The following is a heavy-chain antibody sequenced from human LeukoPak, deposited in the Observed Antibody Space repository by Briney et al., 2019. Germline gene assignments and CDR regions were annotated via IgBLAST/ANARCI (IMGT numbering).Heavy chain of an antibody. Sequence: PGGSLRLSCAASGFTVSDNYMTWVRQAPGKGLEWVSVIYSGGSTYYADSVKGRFTISRDNSKNTLYLQMNSLRAEDTAVYYCAKDLGYCSGGSCYDAFDIWGQGTMVTVSS. D-gene: IGHD2-15*01. CDR2: IYSGGST. CDR3: AKDLGYCSGGSCYDAFDI. CDR1: GFTVSDNY. V-gene: IGHV3-53*05. J-gene: IGHJ3*02.